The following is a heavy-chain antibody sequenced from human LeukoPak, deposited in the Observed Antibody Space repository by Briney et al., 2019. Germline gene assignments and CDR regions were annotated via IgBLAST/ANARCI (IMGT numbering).Heavy chain of an antibody. CDR3: ARDTVGANWGTHPAWFDP. CDR2: IYYSGST. J-gene: IGHJ5*02. Sequence: PSETLSLTCTVSGGSISSGGYYWSWIRQHPGKGLEWIGYIYYSGSTYYNPSLKSRVTISVDTSKNQFSLKLSSVTAADTAVYYCARDTVGANWGTHPAWFDPWGQGTLVTVSS. V-gene: IGHV4-31*03. D-gene: IGHD1-26*01. CDR1: GGSISSGGYY.